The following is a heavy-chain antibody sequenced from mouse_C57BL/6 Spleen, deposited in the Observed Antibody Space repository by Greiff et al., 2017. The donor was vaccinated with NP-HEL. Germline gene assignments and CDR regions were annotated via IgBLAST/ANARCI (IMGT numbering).Heavy chain of an antibody. J-gene: IGHJ3*01. CDR1: GFTFSDYG. Sequence: DVQLVESGGGLVKPGGSLKLSCAASGFTFSDYGMHWVRQAPEKGLEWVAYISSGSSTIYYADTVKGRFTISSDKSKNTLFLQMTSWMSEDTAMYYCATDLYYGYYTWFAYWGQGTLVTVSA. D-gene: IGHD2-3*01. CDR2: ISSGSSTI. CDR3: ATDLYYGYYTWFAY. V-gene: IGHV5-17*01.